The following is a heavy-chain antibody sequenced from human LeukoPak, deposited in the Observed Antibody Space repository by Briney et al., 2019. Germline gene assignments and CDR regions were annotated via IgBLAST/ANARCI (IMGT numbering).Heavy chain of an antibody. Sequence: GGSLRLSCAASGFTFSDYYVSWIRQAPGKGLEWVSYISSSGNTIYYADSVKGRFTISRDNAKNSLYLQMNSLRAEDTAVYYCARSTRRDSEIALAEYFQHWGQGTLVTVSS. D-gene: IGHD1-26*01. CDR1: GFTFSDYY. J-gene: IGHJ1*01. CDR3: ARSTRRDSEIALAEYFQH. V-gene: IGHV3-11*01. CDR2: ISSSGNTI.